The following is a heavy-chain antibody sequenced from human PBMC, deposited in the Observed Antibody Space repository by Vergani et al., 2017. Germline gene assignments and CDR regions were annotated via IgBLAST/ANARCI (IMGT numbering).Heavy chain of an antibody. CDR1: GYSISSYY. Sequence: QVQLQESGPGLVKPSETLSLTCAVSGYSISSYYWSWIRQPPGKGLEWIGYIYYSGSTNYNPSLKSRVTISVDTSKNQFSLKLSSVTAADTAVYYCARGAPPLRFLEWSFDYWGQGTLVTVSS. D-gene: IGHD3-3*01. V-gene: IGHV4-59*01. CDR2: IYYSGST. J-gene: IGHJ4*02. CDR3: ARGAPPLRFLEWSFDY.